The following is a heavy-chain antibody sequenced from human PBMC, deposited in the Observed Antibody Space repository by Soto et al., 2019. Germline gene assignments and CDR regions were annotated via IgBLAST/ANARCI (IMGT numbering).Heavy chain of an antibody. CDR2: IIPIFGTA. CDR3: ASLIVDTAMVNSVGYYYGMDV. Sequence: ASVKVSCKASGGTFSSYAISWVRQAPGQGLEWMGGIIPIFGTANYAQKFQGRVTITADESTSTAYMELSSLRSEDTAVYYCASLIVDTAMVNSVGYYYGMDVWGQGTTVTVSS. D-gene: IGHD5-18*01. CDR1: GGTFSSYA. V-gene: IGHV1-69*13. J-gene: IGHJ6*02.